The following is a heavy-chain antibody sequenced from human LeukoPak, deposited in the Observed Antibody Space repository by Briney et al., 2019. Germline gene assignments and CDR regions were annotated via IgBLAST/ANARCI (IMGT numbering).Heavy chain of an antibody. CDR3: ARGKGTSYLSSFDY. Sequence: GSLRLSCAASGFTFSSYWMSWVRQAPGKGLEWVANIKQDGSEKYYVDSVKGRFTISRDNAKNSLYLQMNSLRAEDTAVYYCARGKGTSYLSSFDYWGQGTLVTVSS. D-gene: IGHD6-6*01. CDR2: IKQDGSEK. J-gene: IGHJ4*02. CDR1: GFTFSSYW. V-gene: IGHV3-7*01.